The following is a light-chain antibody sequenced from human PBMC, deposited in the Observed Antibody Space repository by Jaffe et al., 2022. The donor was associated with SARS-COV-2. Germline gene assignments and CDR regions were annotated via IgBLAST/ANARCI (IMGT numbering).Light chain of an antibody. CDR3: SSYTGTITAV. V-gene: IGLV2-14*03. CDR2: DVS. J-gene: IGLJ1*01. CDR1: SSDIDIYKF. Sequence: QSALTQPASVSGSPGQSITISCTETSSDIDIYKFVSWYQQHPGKAPKLIIYDVSNRPSGVSNRFSGAASGNTASLTISGLQTADEAVYYCSSYTGTITAVFGPGTEVTVI.